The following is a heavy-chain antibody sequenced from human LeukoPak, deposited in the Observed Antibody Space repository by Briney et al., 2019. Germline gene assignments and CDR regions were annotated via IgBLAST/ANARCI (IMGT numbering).Heavy chain of an antibody. Sequence: GGSLRLSCAASGFTFSSYAMSWVRQAPGKGLEWVSGISGSGGSTHYADSVKGRFTISRDNSKNTLYLQMNSLRAEDTAVYYCAKDYKSGDGYWDFDYWGQGTLATVSS. CDR3: AKDYKSGDGYWDFDY. D-gene: IGHD5-24*01. CDR2: ISGSGGST. CDR1: GFTFSSYA. J-gene: IGHJ4*02. V-gene: IGHV3-23*01.